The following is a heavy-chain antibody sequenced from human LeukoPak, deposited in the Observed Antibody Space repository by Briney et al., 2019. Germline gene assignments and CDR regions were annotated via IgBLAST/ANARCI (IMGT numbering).Heavy chain of an antibody. CDR3: ARDQGSSWSYYYGMDV. V-gene: IGHV4-39*07. J-gene: IGHJ6*02. D-gene: IGHD6-13*01. CDR2: IYYSGST. Sequence: SETLSLTCTVSGGSISSSSYYWGWIRQPPGKGLEWIGSIYYSGSTYYNPSLKSRVTISVDTSKNQFSLKLSSVTAADTAVYYCARDQGSSWSYYYGMDVWGQGTTVTVSS. CDR1: GGSISSSSYY.